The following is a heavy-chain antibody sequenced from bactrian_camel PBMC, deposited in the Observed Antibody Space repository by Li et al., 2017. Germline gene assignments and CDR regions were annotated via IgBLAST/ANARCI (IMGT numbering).Heavy chain of an antibody. CDR2: IYSIGGAT. CDR1: RYMDC. V-gene: IGHV3S63*01. CDR3: AAAPINALRCSTVQKEEEYPY. D-gene: IGHD3*01. Sequence: QVQLVESGGGSVQAGGSLTLSCAASRYMDCTGWFRQSPGKEREGVAAIYSIGGATYYADSVKGRFTASRDEAKRTVYLQMNNLTPEDTAMYYCAAAPINALRCSTVQKEEEYPYWGQGTQVTVS. J-gene: IGHJ4*01.